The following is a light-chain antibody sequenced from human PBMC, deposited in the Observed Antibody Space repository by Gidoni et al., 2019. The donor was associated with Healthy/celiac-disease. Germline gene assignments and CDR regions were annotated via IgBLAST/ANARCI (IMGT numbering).Light chain of an antibody. CDR1: NIGSKS. CDR3: QVWDSSSDLGV. V-gene: IGLV3-21*02. J-gene: IGLJ2*01. CDR2: DDS. Sequence: SWARTQPASRAGPPGPTARITCGGNNIGSKSVHWSQQKPCQAPVLVVYDDSDRPSGIPERFSGSNSGNTAPLTISRVEAGDEADYYCQVWDSSSDLGVFGGGTKLTVL.